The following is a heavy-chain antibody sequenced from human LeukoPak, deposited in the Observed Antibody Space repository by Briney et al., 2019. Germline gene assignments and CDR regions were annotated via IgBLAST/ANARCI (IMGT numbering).Heavy chain of an antibody. J-gene: IGHJ6*02. D-gene: IGHD6-19*01. Sequence: GSLRLSCAASGFTFDDYGMSWVRQAPGKGLEWVSGINWNGGSTGYADSVKGRFTLSRDNSKNTLYLQMNSLRAEDTAVYYCAKEYGSGWKLIGVWGQGTTVTVSS. V-gene: IGHV3-20*04. CDR3: AKEYGSGWKLIGV. CDR1: GFTFDDYG. CDR2: INWNGGST.